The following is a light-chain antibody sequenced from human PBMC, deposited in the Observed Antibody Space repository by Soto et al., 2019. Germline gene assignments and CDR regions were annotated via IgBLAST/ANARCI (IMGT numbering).Light chain of an antibody. V-gene: IGKV3-11*01. Sequence: IVLTQSPATLSLSPGGRANVSRPASQSVGSDLVWYQHKPGQPPRLLIYDASKRASGIPARFSGSGSGTDFSLTVINLEPEDFAVYYCQHRSNWSGTFGQGTKVDIK. CDR1: QSVGSD. CDR2: DAS. CDR3: QHRSNWSGT. J-gene: IGKJ2*01.